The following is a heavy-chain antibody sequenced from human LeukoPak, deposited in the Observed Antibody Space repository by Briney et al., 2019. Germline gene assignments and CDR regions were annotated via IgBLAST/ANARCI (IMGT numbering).Heavy chain of an antibody. CDR3: ARGIYYPVEY. V-gene: IGHV4-30-2*01. D-gene: IGHD1-26*01. J-gene: IGHJ4*02. CDR1: GGSISSGGYY. CDR2: IYHSGST. Sequence: SQTLSLTCTVSGGSISSGGYYWSWIRQPPGKGLEWIGYIYHSGSTYYNPSLKSRVTISVDRSKNQSSLKLSSVTAADTAVYYCARGIYYPVEYWGQGTLVAVSS.